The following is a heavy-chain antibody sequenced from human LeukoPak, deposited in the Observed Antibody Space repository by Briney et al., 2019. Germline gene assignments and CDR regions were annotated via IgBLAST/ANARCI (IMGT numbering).Heavy chain of an antibody. D-gene: IGHD3-3*01. CDR2: ISAYNGNT. Sequence: GASVKVSCKASGYTFTSYAMHWVRQAPGQRLEWMGWISAYNGNTNYAQKLQGRVTMTTDTSTSTAYMELRSLRSDDTAVYYCARDRYYDFWSGYSGSPHFDYWGQGTLVTVSS. CDR1: GYTFTSYA. V-gene: IGHV1-18*01. CDR3: ARDRYYDFWSGYSGSPHFDY. J-gene: IGHJ4*02.